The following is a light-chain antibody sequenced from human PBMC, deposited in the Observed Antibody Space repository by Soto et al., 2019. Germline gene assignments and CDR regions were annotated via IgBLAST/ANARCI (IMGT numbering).Light chain of an antibody. Sequence: EVVLTQSPATLSLSPGERATLSCRASQSVRNFLAWYQQKPGQAPRLLIYDASNRATGIPARFSGSGSGTDFTLTISSLEPEDFAVYYCQQRGYWPPGFGQGTKLEIK. CDR2: DAS. CDR1: QSVRNF. CDR3: QQRGYWPPG. V-gene: IGKV3-11*01. J-gene: IGKJ2*03.